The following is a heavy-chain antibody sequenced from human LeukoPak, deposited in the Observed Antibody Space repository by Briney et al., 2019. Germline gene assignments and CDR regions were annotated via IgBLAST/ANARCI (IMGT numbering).Heavy chain of an antibody. V-gene: IGHV4-39*07. D-gene: IGHD6-6*01. CDR1: GGSISSSSYY. Sequence: PSETLSLTCTVSGGSISSSSYYWGWIRQPPGKGLEWIGSIYYSGSTYYNPSLKSRVTISVDTSKIQFSLKLSSVTAADTAVYYCARYDDYSSSCDYWGQGTLVTVTS. J-gene: IGHJ4*02. CDR2: IYYSGST. CDR3: ARYDDYSSSCDY.